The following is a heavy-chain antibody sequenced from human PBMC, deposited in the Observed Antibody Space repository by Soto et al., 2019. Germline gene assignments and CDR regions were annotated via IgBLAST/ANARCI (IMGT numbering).Heavy chain of an antibody. V-gene: IGHV3-73*01. CDR1: GFTFSGSA. Sequence: EVQLLESGGGLVQPGGSLKLSCAASGFTFSGSAIHWVRQASGKGLEWVVRIRSKVKSYATSYAASVIDRFTIARDDLKNRAYLDMRSMKIEVTAVYFYSSCGRNSTDECYFDYWGQGTLVTVSS. CDR3: SSCGRNSTDECYFDY. J-gene: IGHJ4*02. CDR2: IRSKVKSYAT. D-gene: IGHD1-26*01.